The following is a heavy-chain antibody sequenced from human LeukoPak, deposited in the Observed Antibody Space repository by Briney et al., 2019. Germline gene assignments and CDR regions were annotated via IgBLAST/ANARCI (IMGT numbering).Heavy chain of an antibody. CDR1: GFAISSYA. Sequence: GRSLRLSCAASGFAISSYAVHWVRQAPGKGLECVAVISHDGSKKYYADFVKGRFTISRDNSKNTLYLHMNSLIPEDTAVYFCAKDWKFYYVSGSFFPDNWGQGTLVTVSS. CDR2: ISHDGSKK. V-gene: IGHV3-30-3*01. D-gene: IGHD3-10*01. J-gene: IGHJ4*02. CDR3: AKDWKFYYVSGSFFPDN.